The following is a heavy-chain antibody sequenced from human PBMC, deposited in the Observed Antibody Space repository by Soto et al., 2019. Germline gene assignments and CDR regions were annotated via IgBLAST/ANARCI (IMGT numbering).Heavy chain of an antibody. V-gene: IGHV1-2*02. D-gene: IGHD2-15*01. J-gene: IGHJ4*02. CDR2: INPNSGGT. CDR3: ARDSCSGGSCYGYFDY. Sequence: ASVKVSCKASGYTFTGYYMHWVRQAPGQGLEWMGWINPNSGGTNYAQKFRGRVTMTRDTSISTAYMELSRLRSDDTAVYYCARDSCSGGSCYGYFDYWGQGTLVTVSS. CDR1: GYTFTGYY.